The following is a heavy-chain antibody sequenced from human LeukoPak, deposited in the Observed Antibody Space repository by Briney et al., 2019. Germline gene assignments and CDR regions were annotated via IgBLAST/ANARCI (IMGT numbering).Heavy chain of an antibody. J-gene: IGHJ4*02. D-gene: IGHD3-3*01. Sequence: GGSLRLSCAASGFTFSSYAMHWVRQAPGKGLEWVSSISSSSSYIYYADSVKGRFTISRDNAKNSLYLQMNSLRAEDTAVYYCARVRIFGVAMDYWGQGTLVTVSS. CDR1: GFTFSSYA. CDR2: ISSSSSYI. CDR3: ARVRIFGVAMDY. V-gene: IGHV3-21*01.